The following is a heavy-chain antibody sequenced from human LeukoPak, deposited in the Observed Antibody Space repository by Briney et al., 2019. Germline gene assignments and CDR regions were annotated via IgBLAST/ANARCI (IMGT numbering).Heavy chain of an antibody. Sequence: SVKVSCKTSGGTFNSYAISWVRQAPGQGLEWMGGITAIFRTTNYAQKFQGRVTITADESMSTVYMELSSLRSEDTAVYYCARHSGYHSTMYLDYWGQGTLVTVSS. CDR1: GGTFNSYA. J-gene: IGHJ4*02. V-gene: IGHV1-69*13. CDR2: ITAIFRTT. D-gene: IGHD3-22*01. CDR3: ARHSGYHSTMYLDY.